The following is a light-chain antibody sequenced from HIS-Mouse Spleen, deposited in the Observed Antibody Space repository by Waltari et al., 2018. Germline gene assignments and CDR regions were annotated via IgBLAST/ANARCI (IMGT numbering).Light chain of an antibody. CDR3: YSTDSSGNHRV. CDR1: ALPKKY. CDR2: EDS. J-gene: IGLJ2*01. Sequence: SYDLTQPPSVSVSPGQTARNTCSGDALPKKYAYWYQQKAGQAPVLVIYEDSKRPSGIPERFSGSSSGTMATLTISGAQVEDEADYYCYSTDSSGNHRVFGGGTKLTVL. V-gene: IGLV3-10*01.